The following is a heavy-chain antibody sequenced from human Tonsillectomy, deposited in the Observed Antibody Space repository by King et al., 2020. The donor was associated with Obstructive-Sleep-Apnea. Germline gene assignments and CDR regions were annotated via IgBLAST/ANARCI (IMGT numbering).Heavy chain of an antibody. CDR3: AKVHIVGPYFDY. V-gene: IGHV3-9*01. CDR2: ISWNSGGI. CDR1: GFTFDDYA. D-gene: IGHD1-26*01. Sequence: VQLVESGGGLVQPGRSLRLSCAVSGFTFDDYAMYWVRQAPGKGLEWVSGISWNSGGIGYADSVKGRFTISRDNAKNSLYLQMNSLRAEDTALYYCAKVHIVGPYFDYWGQGTLVTVSS. J-gene: IGHJ4*02.